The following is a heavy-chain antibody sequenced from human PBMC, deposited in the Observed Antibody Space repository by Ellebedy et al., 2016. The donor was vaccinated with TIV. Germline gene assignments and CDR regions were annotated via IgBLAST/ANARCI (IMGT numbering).Heavy chain of an antibody. J-gene: IGHJ6*02. V-gene: IGHV6-1*01. D-gene: IGHD2-2*01. CDR2: TYYRSKWNN. CDR3: AIDWYELQGYTHIVLVPSVSYYYGMDV. Sequence: SQTLSLTCVISGDSVSTDIGWNWIRQSPSRGLEWLGRTYYRSKWNNDYAVSLKSRITINPDTSKNQFSLQLNSVTPEDTSVYYCAIDWYELQGYTHIVLVPSVSYYYGMDVWGQGTTVTVSS. CDR1: GDSVSTDIG.